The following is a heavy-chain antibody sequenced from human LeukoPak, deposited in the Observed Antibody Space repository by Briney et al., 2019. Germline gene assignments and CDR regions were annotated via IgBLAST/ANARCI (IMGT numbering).Heavy chain of an antibody. Sequence: SGGSLRLSCAASGFTFSDYYMSWIRQAPGKGLEWVSYISSSGSTIYYADSVKGRFTISRGNAKNSLYLQMNSLRAEDTAVYYCARTYYYDSSGYYRYWGQGTLVTVSS. V-gene: IGHV3-11*04. CDR2: ISSSGSTI. CDR1: GFTFSDYY. J-gene: IGHJ4*02. D-gene: IGHD3-22*01. CDR3: ARTYYYDSSGYYRY.